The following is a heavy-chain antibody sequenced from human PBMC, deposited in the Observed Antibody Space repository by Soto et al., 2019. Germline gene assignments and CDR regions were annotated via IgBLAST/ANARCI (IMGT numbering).Heavy chain of an antibody. J-gene: IGHJ3*02. V-gene: IGHV1-69*02. CDR2: IIPMLGVR. CDR3: TIGSWSGAVFDI. CDR1: GGTFSTYS. D-gene: IGHD6-19*01. Sequence: QVQLVQSGAEVKKPGSSVKVSCKDSGGTFSTYSMFWVRQAPGQGLEWMGRIIPMLGVRNYAQRFQDRVTLTSDESTATVHMGLSSLGSEDTALYYGTIGSWSGAVFDIWGQGTMVTVSS.